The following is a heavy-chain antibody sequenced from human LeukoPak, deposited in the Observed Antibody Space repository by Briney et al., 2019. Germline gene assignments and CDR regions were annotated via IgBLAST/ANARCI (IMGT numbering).Heavy chain of an antibody. V-gene: IGHV3-33*01. D-gene: IGHD5-24*01. J-gene: IGHJ3*02. CDR3: ASPLGDNAFDI. CDR1: EFTFSSYG. Sequence: GGSLRLSCAASEFTFSSYGMHWVRQAPGKGLEWVAVIWYDGSNKYYADSVKGRFTISRDNSKNTLYLQMNSLRAEDTAVYYCASPLGDNAFDIWGHGTMVTVSS. CDR2: IWYDGSNK.